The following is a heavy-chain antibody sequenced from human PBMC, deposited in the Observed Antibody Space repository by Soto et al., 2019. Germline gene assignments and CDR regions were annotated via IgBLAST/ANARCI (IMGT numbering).Heavy chain of an antibody. CDR3: TPPWVWSRRNWFDP. V-gene: IGHV3-15*01. Sequence: PGGSLRLSCAASGFTFSNAWLSWVRQAPGKGLEWVGRIKSKTDGGTTDYAAPVKGRFTISRDDSKNTLYLQMNSLKTEDTAVYYCTPPWVWSRRNWFDPWGQGTLVTVSS. CDR1: GFTFSNAW. CDR2: IKSKTDGGTT. D-gene: IGHD2-8*02. J-gene: IGHJ5*02.